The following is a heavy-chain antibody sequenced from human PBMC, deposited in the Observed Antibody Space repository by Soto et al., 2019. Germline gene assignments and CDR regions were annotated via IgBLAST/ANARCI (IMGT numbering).Heavy chain of an antibody. V-gene: IGHV1-2*02. CDR1: GYTFTGYY. J-gene: IGHJ4*02. D-gene: IGHD3-3*01. CDR2: INPNSGGT. CDR3: ARGAITIFGVVTDY. Sequence: ASVKVSCKASGYTFTGYYMHWVRQAPGQGLEWMGWINPNSGGTNYAQKFQGRVTVTRDTSISTAYMELSRLRSDDTAVYYCARGAITIFGVVTDYWGQGTLVTVSS.